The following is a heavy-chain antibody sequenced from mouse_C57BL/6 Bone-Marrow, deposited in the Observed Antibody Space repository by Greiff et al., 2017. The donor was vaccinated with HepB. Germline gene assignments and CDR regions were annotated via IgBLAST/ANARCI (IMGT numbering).Heavy chain of an antibody. CDR3: VRQYYYGSSYSWFAY. CDR1: GFSFNTYA. CDR2: IRSKSNNYAT. Sequence: EVQLVESGGGLVQPKGSLKLSCAASGFSFNTYAMNWVRQAPGKGLEWVARIRSKSNNYATYYADSVKDRFTISRDDSESMLYLQMNNLKTEDTAMYYCVRQYYYGSSYSWFAYWGQGTLVTVSA. V-gene: IGHV10-1*01. D-gene: IGHD1-1*01. J-gene: IGHJ3*01.